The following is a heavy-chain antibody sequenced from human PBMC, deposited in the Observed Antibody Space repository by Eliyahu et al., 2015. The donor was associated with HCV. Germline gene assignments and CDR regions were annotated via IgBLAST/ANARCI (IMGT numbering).Heavy chain of an antibody. D-gene: IGHD6-25*01. V-gene: IGHV1-2*02. CDR1: GYSFTGYY. Sequence: QVQLVQSGAEVEKPGASVKVSCKASGYSFTGYYMHWVRQAPGQGGLCGWGGTTNSGGTHYEQKFQGRVTMTRDTSINTAYMELSSLRSDDTAVYYCTRGGGLPSGFWGQGTLVTVSS. CDR3: TRGGGLPSGF. CDR2: TTNSGGT. J-gene: IGHJ4*02.